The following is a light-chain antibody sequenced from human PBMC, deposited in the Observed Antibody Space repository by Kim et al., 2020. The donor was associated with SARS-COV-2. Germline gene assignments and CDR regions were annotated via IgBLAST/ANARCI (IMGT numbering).Light chain of an antibody. CDR2: GAS. CDR3: QQYDLWPPVT. CDR1: QSIRTN. J-gene: IGKJ4*01. Sequence: EVVMTQSPATLSVSPGESATLSCRASQSIRTNLAWYQQKPGQAPRLLLYGASTRATDIPPRFSGSGSGTDFTLTISSLQSEDFAVYYCQQYDLWPPVTFGGGTKVDIK. V-gene: IGKV3-15*01.